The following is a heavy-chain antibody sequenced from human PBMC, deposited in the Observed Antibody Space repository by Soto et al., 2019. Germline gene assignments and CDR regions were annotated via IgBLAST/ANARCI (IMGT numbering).Heavy chain of an antibody. V-gene: IGHV5-51*01. CDR3: TKGATSHFDS. Sequence: GASLKISCHCTGYRFSRSCTGWWRQNPGKVLEWLGNVSPSDSDARYSPAFEGQVTISADNSINTAYFQLLNLKASDTAVYYCTKGATSHFDSWGQGTRVTVSS. CDR1: GYRFSRSC. CDR2: VSPSDSDA. J-gene: IGHJ4*02. D-gene: IGHD3-16*01.